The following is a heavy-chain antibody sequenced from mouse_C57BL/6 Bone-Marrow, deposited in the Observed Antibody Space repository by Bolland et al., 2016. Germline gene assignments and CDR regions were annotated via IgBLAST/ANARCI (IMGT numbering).Heavy chain of an antibody. CDR3: ARSPAQVPAWFAY. D-gene: IGHD3-2*02. V-gene: IGHV1-42*01. J-gene: IGHJ3*01. Sequence: TYNQKFKAKATLTVDKSSSTAYMQLKSLTSEDSAVYYCARSPAQVPAWFAYWGQGTLV.